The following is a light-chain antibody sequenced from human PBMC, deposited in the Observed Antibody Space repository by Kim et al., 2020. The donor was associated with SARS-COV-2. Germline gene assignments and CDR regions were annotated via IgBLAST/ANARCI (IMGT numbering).Light chain of an antibody. J-gene: IGKJ1*01. CDR1: QSVSSSY. V-gene: IGKV3-20*01. CDR2: GAS. CDR3: QQYGSSST. Sequence: LSPRERASLSCRASQSVSSSYLAWYQQKPGQAPRLLIYGASSRATGIPDRFSGSGSGTDFTLTISRLEPEDFAVYYCQQYGSSSTFGQGTKVDIK.